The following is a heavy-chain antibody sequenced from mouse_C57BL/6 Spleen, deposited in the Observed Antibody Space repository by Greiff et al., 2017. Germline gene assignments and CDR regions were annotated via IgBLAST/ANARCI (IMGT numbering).Heavy chain of an antibody. Sequence: EVMLVESGGGLVKPGGSLKLSCAASGFTFSSYTMSWVRQTPETRLEWVATISGGGGNTYYPDSVKGRFTISRDNAKNTLYLQMSSLRSEDTEFYYCARREYCGISYFDYWGQGTTLTVSS. CDR1: GFTFSSYT. CDR2: ISGGGGNT. CDR3: ARREYCGISYFDY. D-gene: IGHD1-1*01. J-gene: IGHJ2*01. V-gene: IGHV5-9*01.